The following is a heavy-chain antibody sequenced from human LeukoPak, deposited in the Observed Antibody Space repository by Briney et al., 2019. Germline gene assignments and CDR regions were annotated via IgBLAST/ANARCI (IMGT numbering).Heavy chain of an antibody. D-gene: IGHD6-19*01. CDR2: IYHSGST. CDR3: ARGQARLSWFDP. V-gene: IGHV4-38-2*02. CDR1: GYSISSGYY. Sequence: SETLSLTCTVSGYSISSGYYWGWIRQPPGKGLEWIGTIYHSGSTYYNPSLKSRVTISVDTSKNQFSLKLSSVTAADTAVYYCARGQARLSWFDPWGQGSLVTVSS. J-gene: IGHJ5*02.